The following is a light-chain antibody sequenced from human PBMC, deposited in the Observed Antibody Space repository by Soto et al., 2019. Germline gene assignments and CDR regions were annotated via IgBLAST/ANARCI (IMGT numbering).Light chain of an antibody. CDR3: QQYETFSGT. CDR2: DAS. J-gene: IGKJ1*01. CDR1: QSVSGW. V-gene: IGKV1-5*01. Sequence: IQMTQSPSTLSASIGHRVTITCRASQSVSGWLAWYQQKPGEAPTLLIYDASALPRGVPSRFSGSGSGTKFTLTIASLQNDDFATYYCQQYETFSGTFGPGTKVDIK.